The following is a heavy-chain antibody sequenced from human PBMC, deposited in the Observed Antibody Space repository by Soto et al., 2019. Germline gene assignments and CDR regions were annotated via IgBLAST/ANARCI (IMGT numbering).Heavy chain of an antibody. J-gene: IGHJ6*02. CDR3: TRVPDYSNYVYYGMDV. V-gene: IGHV3-49*03. CDR1: GFTFGDYA. Sequence: PGGSLRLSCTASGFTFGDYAMSWFRQAPGKGLEWVGFIRSKAYGGTTEYAASVKGRSTISRDDSKSIAYLQMNSLKTEDTAVYYWTRVPDYSNYVYYGMDVWGQGTTVTVSS. CDR2: IRSKAYGGTT. D-gene: IGHD4-4*01.